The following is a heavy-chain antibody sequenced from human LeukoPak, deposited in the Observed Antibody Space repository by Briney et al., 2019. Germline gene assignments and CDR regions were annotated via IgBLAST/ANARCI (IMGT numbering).Heavy chain of an antibody. J-gene: IGHJ4*02. V-gene: IGHV3-53*01. D-gene: IGHD5-12*01. CDR1: GFTVSSNY. Sequence: GGSLRLSCAASGFTVSSNYMSWVRQAPGKGLEWVSVIYSGGSTYYADSVKGRFTISRDNSKNTLYLQMNSLRAEDTAVYYCAKNLDGVATYFDYWGQGTLVTVSS. CDR2: IYSGGST. CDR3: AKNLDGVATYFDY.